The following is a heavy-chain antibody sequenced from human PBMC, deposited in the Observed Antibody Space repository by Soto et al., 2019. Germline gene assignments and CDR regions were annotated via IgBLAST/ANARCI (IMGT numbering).Heavy chain of an antibody. V-gene: IGHV3-30-3*01. J-gene: IGHJ4*02. CDR3: ARDHSARGFDY. CDR1: GFTFSSYA. Sequence: QVQLVESGGGVVQPGRSLRLSCAASGFTFSSYAMHWVRQAPGKGLEWVAVISYDGSNKYYADSVKGRFTISRDNSKNPLYLQMNSLRAEDTAVYYCARDHSARGFDYWGQGTLVTVSS. D-gene: IGHD3-10*01. CDR2: ISYDGSNK.